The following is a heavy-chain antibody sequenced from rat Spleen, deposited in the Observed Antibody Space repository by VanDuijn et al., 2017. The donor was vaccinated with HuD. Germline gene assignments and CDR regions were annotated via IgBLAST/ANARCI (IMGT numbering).Heavy chain of an antibody. CDR3: TRDPITTRDYFDY. V-gene: IGHV2-43*01. J-gene: IGHJ2*01. D-gene: IGHD1-1*01. CDR1: GFSLTSYH. Sequence: QVQLKESGPGLVQPSQTLSLTCTVSGFSLTSYHVSWVRQSPGKGLEWMGVIWTGGTTAYNSLLKSRLSISRDTSKSQVFLKMNSLQTEDTAIYFCTRDPITTRDYFDYWGQGVMVTVSS. CDR2: IWTGGTT.